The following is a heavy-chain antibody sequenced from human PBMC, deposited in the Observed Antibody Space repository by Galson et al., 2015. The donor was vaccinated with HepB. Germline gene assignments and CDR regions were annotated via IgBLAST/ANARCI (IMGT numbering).Heavy chain of an antibody. Sequence: SLRLSCAGSGFIFRHHAMAWIRQAPGMGLEWVSGINGRGSTRSYSDAVKGRFSITRNNSKDTVFVQMANLRAEDTAVYYCVKEGSGVGGDWFDPWGQGALVTVS. CDR1: GFIFRHHA. V-gene: IGHV3-23*01. D-gene: IGHD3-10*01. CDR2: INGRGSTR. J-gene: IGHJ5*02. CDR3: VKEGSGVGGDWFDP.